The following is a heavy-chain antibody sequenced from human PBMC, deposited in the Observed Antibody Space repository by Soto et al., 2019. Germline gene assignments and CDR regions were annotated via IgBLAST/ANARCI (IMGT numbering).Heavy chain of an antibody. J-gene: IGHJ6*02. CDR2: INPETGGT. CDR3: ARERYQVISDGMDV. CDR1: GYTFTGYY. Sequence: QVQLVQSGADVKTPGASVRVSCKASGYTFTGYYVHWVREAPGQGLEWMGWINPETGGTSYAQKFQGRVTLSRDTSINTAYLELSTLRFEDAAVYFCARERYQVISDGMDVWGQGTTVTVSS. V-gene: IGHV1-2*02. D-gene: IGHD2-2*01.